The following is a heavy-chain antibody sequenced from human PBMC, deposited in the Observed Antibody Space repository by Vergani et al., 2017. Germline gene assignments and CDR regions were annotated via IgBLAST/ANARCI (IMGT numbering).Heavy chain of an antibody. CDR1: GGSISSYY. J-gene: IGHJ3*02. Sequence: QVQLQESGPGLVKPSETLSLTCTVSGGSISSYYWSWIRQPPGKGLEWLVYIYYSGSTNYNHSLKSRVTRSVDTSKNQFSLKLRSVTAADTAVYYRARMRVADSDAFGIWGQGTMVTVSS. CDR3: ARMRVADSDAFGI. V-gene: IGHV4-59*01. CDR2: IYYSGST.